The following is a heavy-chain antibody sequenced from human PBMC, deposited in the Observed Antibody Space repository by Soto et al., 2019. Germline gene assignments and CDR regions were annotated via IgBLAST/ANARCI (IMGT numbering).Heavy chain of an antibody. CDR1: GFSLNTRGVG. J-gene: IGHJ4*02. D-gene: IGHD3-9*01. CDR2: ISWDGEN. CDR3: VFKRGDLLTGNYYLDY. Sequence: QITLKESGPTLVKPTQTLTLTCTFSGFSLNTRGVGVGWIRQPPGKALEWLALISWDGENRYSPSLKSRPTITQAPSASPVVLTMTNIDPVDTATCFCVFKRGDLLTGNYYLDYWGQGTLVTFSS. V-gene: IGHV2-5*02.